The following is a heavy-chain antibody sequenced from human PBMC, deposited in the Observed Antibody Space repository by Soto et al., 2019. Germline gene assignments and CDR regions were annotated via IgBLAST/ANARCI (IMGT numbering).Heavy chain of an antibody. CDR3: AKSVDTAMAKAGGYFDY. CDR2: ISGSGGST. D-gene: IGHD5-18*01. V-gene: IGHV3-23*01. Sequence: ESGGGLVQPGGSLRLSCAASGFTFSSYAMSWVRQAPGKGLEWVSAISGSGGSTYYADSVKGRFTISRDNSKNTLYLQMNSLRAEDTAVYYCAKSVDTAMAKAGGYFDYWGQGTLVTVSS. CDR1: GFTFSSYA. J-gene: IGHJ4*02.